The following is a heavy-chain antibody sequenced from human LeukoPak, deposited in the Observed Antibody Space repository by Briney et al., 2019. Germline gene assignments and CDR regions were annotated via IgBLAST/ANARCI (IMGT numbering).Heavy chain of an antibody. J-gene: IGHJ6*02. D-gene: IGHD6-19*01. CDR1: GFTFSSYS. V-gene: IGHV3-53*01. CDR2: IYSGGST. CDR3: ARDVSAVATSQTDSMDV. Sequence: GGSLRLSCAASGFTFSSYSMNWVRQAPGKGLEWVSVIYSGGSTYYADSVKGRFTISRDNSKNTLYLQMNSLRAEDTAVYYCARDVSAVATSQTDSMDVWGQGTTVTVSS.